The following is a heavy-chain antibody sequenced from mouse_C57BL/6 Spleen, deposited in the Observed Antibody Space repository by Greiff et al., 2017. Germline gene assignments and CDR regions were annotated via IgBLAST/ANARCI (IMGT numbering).Heavy chain of an antibody. CDR2: IDPANGNT. Sequence: VQLKESVAELVRPGASVKLSCTASGFNIKNTYMHWVKQRPEQGLEWIGRIDPANGNTKYAPKFQGKATITADTSSNTAYLQLSSLTSEDTAIYYCATPYYYGSRGYAMDYWGQGTSVTVSS. CDR3: ATPYYYGSRGYAMDY. CDR1: GFNIKNTY. D-gene: IGHD1-1*01. V-gene: IGHV14-3*01. J-gene: IGHJ4*01.